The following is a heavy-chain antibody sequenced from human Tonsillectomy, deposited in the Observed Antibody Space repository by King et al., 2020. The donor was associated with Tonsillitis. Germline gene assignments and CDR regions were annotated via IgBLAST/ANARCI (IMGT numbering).Heavy chain of an antibody. CDR1: GFTFSSYA. Sequence: VQLVESGGGLVQPGGSLRLSCAASGFTFSSYAMSWVRQAPGKGLEWVSAISGSGGSTYYADSVKGRFTISRDNSKNTLYLQMNSLRAEDTALYYCAKTIAAAAYNYYGMDVGGQGTTVTVSS. CDR3: AKTIAAAAYNYYGMDV. J-gene: IGHJ6*02. D-gene: IGHD6-13*01. CDR2: ISGSGGST. V-gene: IGHV3-23*04.